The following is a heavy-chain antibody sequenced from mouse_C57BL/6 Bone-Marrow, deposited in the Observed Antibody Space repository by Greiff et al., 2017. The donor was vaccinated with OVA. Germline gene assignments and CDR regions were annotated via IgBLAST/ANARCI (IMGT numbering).Heavy chain of an antibody. J-gene: IGHJ2*01. CDR3: ASIRTLDY. CDR1: GFNFNSYG. V-gene: IGHV5-6*01. Sequence: EVKVVESGGDFVRPGGSLKLSCAASGFNFNSYGMYWVRQTPDKRLEWVGSIGRGGGYTDYAASVQGRSTISTDNSKNTPYLQLSSLKSEDTAMYYCASIRTLDYWGQGTTLTVSS. CDR2: IGRGGGYT.